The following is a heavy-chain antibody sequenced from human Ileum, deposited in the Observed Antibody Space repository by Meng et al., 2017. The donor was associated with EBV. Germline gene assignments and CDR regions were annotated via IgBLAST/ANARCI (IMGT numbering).Heavy chain of an antibody. D-gene: IGHD6-19*01. V-gene: IGHV4-4*02. CDR1: GGSSSSSNW. Sequence: HVRESGQVPVQPSGPLSRSCAVSGGSSSSSNWWSWVRQPPGKGLEWIGEIYHSGSTTYNPSLKSRVTISVDKSKNQFSLNLSSVTAADTAVYYCARVGQWLPIDYWGQGTLVTVSS. CDR3: ARVGQWLPIDY. CDR2: IYHSGST. J-gene: IGHJ4*02.